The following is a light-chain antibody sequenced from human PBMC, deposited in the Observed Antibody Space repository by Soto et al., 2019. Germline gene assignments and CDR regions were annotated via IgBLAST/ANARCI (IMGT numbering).Light chain of an antibody. Sequence: EIVLTQSPATLSLSPGERATLSCRASPSVGLYLAWSQQTPFQAPRLLIYDASTRATGIPARFSGSGSGTAFSLTISSLSPADSAVYLCQQRMNWRRLTLGAGTQVESK. CDR1: PSVGLY. CDR2: DAS. CDR3: QQRMNWRRLT. V-gene: IGKV3-11*01. J-gene: IGKJ4*01.